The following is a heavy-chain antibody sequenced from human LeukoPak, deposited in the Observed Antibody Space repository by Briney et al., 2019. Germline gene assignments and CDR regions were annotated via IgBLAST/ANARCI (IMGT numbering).Heavy chain of an antibody. CDR1: GFTFTSYW. D-gene: IGHD3-22*01. CDR2: INEDGSYK. Sequence: GGSLRLSCAISGFTFTSYWMSWVRQAPGKGLEWVANINEDGSYKYHADSVKGRLTISRDNSKNTLYLQMNSLRAEDTAVYYCAKATTYYYDSSGYYTPAFDIWGQGTMVTVSS. J-gene: IGHJ3*02. V-gene: IGHV3-7*03. CDR3: AKATTYYYDSSGYYTPAFDI.